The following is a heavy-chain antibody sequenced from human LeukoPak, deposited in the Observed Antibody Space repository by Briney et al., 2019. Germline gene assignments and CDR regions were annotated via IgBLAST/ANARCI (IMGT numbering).Heavy chain of an antibody. Sequence: APVKVSCKASGGTFSSYAISWVRQAPGQGLEWMGRIIPIFGTANYAQKFQGRVTITTDESTSTAYMELSSLRSEDTAVYYCARGYSSSPNWFDPWGQGTLVTVSS. CDR2: IIPIFGTA. CDR1: GGTFSSYA. V-gene: IGHV1-69*05. D-gene: IGHD6-13*01. CDR3: ARGYSSSPNWFDP. J-gene: IGHJ5*02.